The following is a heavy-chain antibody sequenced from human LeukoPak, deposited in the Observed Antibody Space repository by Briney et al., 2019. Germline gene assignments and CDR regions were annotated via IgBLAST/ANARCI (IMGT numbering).Heavy chain of an antibody. CDR2: IYESGST. CDR3: ARKPIVNSAWFYFDY. Sequence: SETLSLTCTVSGGSISSGGHFWNWIRQPPGKGLEWIGYIYESGSTSYNPSLKSRVTMSVDTSKNQFSLKLSSVTAADTAVYYCARKPIVNSAWFYFDYWGQGTLVTVSS. J-gene: IGHJ4*02. CDR1: GGSISSGGHF. D-gene: IGHD3-22*01. V-gene: IGHV4-30-2*01.